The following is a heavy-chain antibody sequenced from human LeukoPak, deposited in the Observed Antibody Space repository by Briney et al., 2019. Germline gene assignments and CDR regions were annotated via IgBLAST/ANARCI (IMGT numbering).Heavy chain of an antibody. CDR1: GGTFSSYA. CDR2: IIPIFGTA. V-gene: IGHV1-69*13. CDR3: ARSLRDDYYYMDV. Sequence: SVKVSCKASGGTFSSYAISWVRQAPGQGPEWMGGIIPIFGTANYAQKFQGRVTITADESTSTAYMELSSLRSEDTAVYYCARSLRDDYYYMDVWGKGTTVTVSS. J-gene: IGHJ6*03.